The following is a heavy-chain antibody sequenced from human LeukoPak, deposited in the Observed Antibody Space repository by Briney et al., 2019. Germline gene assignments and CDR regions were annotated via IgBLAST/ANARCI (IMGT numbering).Heavy chain of an antibody. J-gene: IGHJ6*02. CDR3: ARDPHDLGSGMGV. Sequence: GASVKVSCKASGYTFTSYGISWVRQAPGQGLEWMGRIIPILGIANYAQKFQGRVTITADKSTSTAYMELSSLRSEDTAVYYCARDPHDLGSGMGVWGQGTTVTVSS. CDR2: IIPILGIA. V-gene: IGHV1-69*04. CDR1: GYTFTSYG. D-gene: IGHD3-3*01.